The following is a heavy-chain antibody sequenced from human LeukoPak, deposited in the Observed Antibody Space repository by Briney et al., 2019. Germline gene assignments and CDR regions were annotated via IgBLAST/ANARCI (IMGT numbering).Heavy chain of an antibody. V-gene: IGHV3-7*01. Sequence: GGSLRLSCAGSGFTFSSYWMSWIRQAPGEGPEWVANIKQDGRVKHYVDSVKGRFTISRDNAKNSLYLQMNSLRVEDTAVYYCTRDEAAATDWGQGTLVTVSS. J-gene: IGHJ4*02. CDR2: IKQDGRVK. D-gene: IGHD6-13*01. CDR3: TRDEAAATD. CDR1: GFTFSSYW.